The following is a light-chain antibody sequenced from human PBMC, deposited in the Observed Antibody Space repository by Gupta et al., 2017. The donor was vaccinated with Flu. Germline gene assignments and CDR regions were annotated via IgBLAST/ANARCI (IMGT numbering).Light chain of an antibody. V-gene: IGKV3-20*01. Sequence: GTVAWAQGERATGSCRASQSVNKNLLTWDQQKRGQAPRLLIYGASSRATGIPDRGSGSGSGTDFTLTSRRLEPEDFAVDYCEQYGISVYTCGQGTKLEIK. CDR2: GAS. CDR3: EQYGISVYT. J-gene: IGKJ2*01. CDR1: QSVNKNL.